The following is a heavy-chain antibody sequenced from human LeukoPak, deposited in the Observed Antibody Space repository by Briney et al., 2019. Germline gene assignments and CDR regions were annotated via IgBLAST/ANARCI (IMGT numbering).Heavy chain of an antibody. D-gene: IGHD6-13*01. CDR3: AKGGNWESSSWYHYYYMDV. CDR2: ISGSGGST. J-gene: IGHJ6*03. Sequence: GGSLRLSCAASGFTFSSYARSWVRQAPGKGLEWVSAISGSGGSTYYADSVKGRFTISRDNSKNTLYLQMNSLRAEDTAVYYCAKGGNWESSSWYHYYYMDVWGKGTTVTVSS. V-gene: IGHV3-23*01. CDR1: GFTFSSYA.